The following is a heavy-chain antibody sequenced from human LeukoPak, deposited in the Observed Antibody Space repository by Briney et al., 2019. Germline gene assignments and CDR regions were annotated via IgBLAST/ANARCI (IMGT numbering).Heavy chain of an antibody. CDR3: ARHHRAFLGPSDAFDI. V-gene: IGHV1-69*05. CDR2: IIPIFGTA. CDR1: GDTFSSYA. J-gene: IGHJ3*02. Sequence: ASVRVSYRASGDTFSSYAISWVRQAPGQGLEWMGGIIPIFGTANYAQKFQGRVTITTDESTSTAYMELSSLRSEDTAVYYCARHHRAFLGPSDAFDIWGQGTMVTVSS. D-gene: IGHD1-14*01.